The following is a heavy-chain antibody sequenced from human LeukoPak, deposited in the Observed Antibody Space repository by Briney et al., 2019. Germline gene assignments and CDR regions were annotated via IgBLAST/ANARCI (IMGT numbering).Heavy chain of an antibody. CDR1: GYSFTSYW. D-gene: IGHD4-17*01. V-gene: IGHV5-51*01. J-gene: IGHJ1*01. CDR3: ARTTVTTGAYFQH. Sequence: GESLRISCKGSGYSFTSYWIGWVRQMPGKGLEWMGIIYPGDSDIRYSPSFQGQVTISADKSISTAYLQWSSLKASDTAMYYCARTTVTTGAYFQHWGQGTLVTVSS. CDR2: IYPGDSDI.